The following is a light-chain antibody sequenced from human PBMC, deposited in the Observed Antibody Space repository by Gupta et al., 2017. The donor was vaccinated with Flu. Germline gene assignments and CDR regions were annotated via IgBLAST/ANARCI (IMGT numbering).Light chain of an antibody. J-gene: IGKJ1*01. CDR1: QNVLYVSNNKTD. Sequence: DIVMTQSPDSLAVSLGERATINCKSSQNVLYVSNNKTDLAWYQQKPGQPPELLINWASSREAGVPDRFSGSGSATDFSLTISSLQAEDVAVYYCQQYYSTPWTFGQGTSVEIK. CDR3: QQYYSTPWT. V-gene: IGKV4-1*01. CDR2: WAS.